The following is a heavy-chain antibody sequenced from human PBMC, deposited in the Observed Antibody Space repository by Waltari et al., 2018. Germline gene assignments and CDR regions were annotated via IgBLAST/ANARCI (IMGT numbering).Heavy chain of an antibody. CDR2: ISSSSSYI. V-gene: IGHV3-21*01. Sequence: EVQLVESGGGLVKPGGSLRLSCAASGFTFSSYSMNWVRQAPGKGLEWVSSISSSSSYIYYADSVKGRFTISRDNAKNSLYLQMNSLRAEDTAVYYCARDPPPYSSSAPFDYWGQGTLVTVSS. D-gene: IGHD6-6*01. J-gene: IGHJ4*02. CDR3: ARDPPPYSSSAPFDY. CDR1: GFTFSSYS.